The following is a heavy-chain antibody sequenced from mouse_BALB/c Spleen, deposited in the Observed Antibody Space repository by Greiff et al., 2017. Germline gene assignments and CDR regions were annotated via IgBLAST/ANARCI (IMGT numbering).Heavy chain of an antibody. CDR3: ARRELLRPSYYAMDY. J-gene: IGHJ4*01. Sequence: QVQLQQSGPGLVQPSLSLSITCTVSGFSLTSYGVHWVRQSPGKGLEWLGVIWSGGSTDYNAAFISSLSISKDDAKSQVYFKMNSLQADDTAIYYCARRELLRPSYYAMDYWGQGTSVTVSS. V-gene: IGHV2-4-1*01. CDR2: IWSGGST. D-gene: IGHD1-2*01. CDR1: GFSLTSYG.